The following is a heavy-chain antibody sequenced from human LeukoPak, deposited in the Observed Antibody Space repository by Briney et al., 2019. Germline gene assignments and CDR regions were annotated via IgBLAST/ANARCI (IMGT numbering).Heavy chain of an antibody. D-gene: IGHD6-13*01. CDR2: ISTTSTTI. Sequence: GGSLRLSCAASGFTFSIYNMNWVRQAPGKGLEWVSFISTTSTTIYYADSVKGRFTISRDNAKNSLYLQMNSLRDEDTAVYYCARDVSTAGPFWGQGTLVTVSS. CDR3: ARDVSTAGPF. V-gene: IGHV3-48*02. J-gene: IGHJ4*02. CDR1: GFTFSIYN.